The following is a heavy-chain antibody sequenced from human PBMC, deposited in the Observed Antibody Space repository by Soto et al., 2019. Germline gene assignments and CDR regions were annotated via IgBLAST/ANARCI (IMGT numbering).Heavy chain of an antibody. Sequence: EVQLVESGGGVVRPGGSLRLSCAASGFTFDDYGMSWVRQAPGKGLEWVSGINWYGGSKGYADSVKGRFTISRDNAKNSMYLQMNSLRAEDTALYHGARVKVHDSPGAFDIWGQGTMVTVSS. V-gene: IGHV3-20*01. CDR1: GFTFDDYG. CDR2: INWYGGSK. D-gene: IGHD3-3*01. CDR3: ARVKVHDSPGAFDI. J-gene: IGHJ3*02.